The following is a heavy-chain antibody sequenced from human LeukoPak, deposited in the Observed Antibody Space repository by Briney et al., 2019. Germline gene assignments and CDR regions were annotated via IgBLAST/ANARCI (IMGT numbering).Heavy chain of an antibody. Sequence: PGGSLRLSCAASGLTFSDYYMSWIRQAPGKGLEWVSYISSSGSTIYYADSVKGRFTISRDNAKNSLYLQMNSLRAEDTAVYYCARESGGSYYAEYFQHWGQGTLVTVSS. CDR3: ARESGGSYYAEYFQH. J-gene: IGHJ1*01. CDR1: GLTFSDYY. CDR2: ISSSGSTI. D-gene: IGHD1-26*01. V-gene: IGHV3-11*04.